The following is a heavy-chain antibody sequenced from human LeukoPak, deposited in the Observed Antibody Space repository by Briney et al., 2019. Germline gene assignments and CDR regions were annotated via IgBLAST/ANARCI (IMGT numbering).Heavy chain of an antibody. J-gene: IGHJ2*01. Sequence: SETLSLTCAVYGGSFSGYYWSWIRQPPGKGLEWIGEINHSGSTSYNPSLKSRVTISVDTSKNQFSLKLSSVTAADTAVYYCARVGALGYFDLWGRGTLVTVSS. CDR3: ARVGALGYFDL. V-gene: IGHV4-34*01. CDR2: INHSGST. CDR1: GGSFSGYY.